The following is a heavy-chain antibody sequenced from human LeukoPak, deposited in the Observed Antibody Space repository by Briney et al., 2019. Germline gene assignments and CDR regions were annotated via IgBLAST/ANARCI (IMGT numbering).Heavy chain of an antibody. CDR2: ISSSSSYI. J-gene: IGHJ4*02. V-gene: IGHV3-21*01. Sequence: GGSLRLSCAASGFTFSPYSMNWVRQAPGKGLEWVSSISSSSSYIYYADSVKGRFTISRDNAKNSLYLQMNSLRAEDTAVYCCARDQKSGIAADLDYWGQGTLVTVSS. CDR1: GFTFSPYS. D-gene: IGHD6-13*01. CDR3: ARDQKSGIAADLDY.